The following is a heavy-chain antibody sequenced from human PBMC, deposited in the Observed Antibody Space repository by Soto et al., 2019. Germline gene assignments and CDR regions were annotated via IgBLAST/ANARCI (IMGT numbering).Heavy chain of an antibody. Sequence: QVQLVQSGAAVKKPGASVKVSCKASGYSFTSYAMHCVRQAPGQRLEWMVWINAGDGKTKYSQKFQGRVIITRDAAASTADMELSSLRSEDTAVYYCARWVGENYFHYWGQGTLVPVSS. CDR3: ARWVGENYFHY. CDR2: INAGDGKT. J-gene: IGHJ4*02. V-gene: IGHV1-3*01. CDR1: GYSFTSYA. D-gene: IGHD1-26*01.